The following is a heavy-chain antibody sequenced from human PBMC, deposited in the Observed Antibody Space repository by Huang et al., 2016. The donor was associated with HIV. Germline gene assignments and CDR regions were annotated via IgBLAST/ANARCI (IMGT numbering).Heavy chain of an antibody. J-gene: IGHJ6*02. Sequence: QVQLVQSGAEVKKPGASVKVSCKASGYTFTGYYMHWVRQAPGQGLEWMGWINPKRGGTNYAQKFQGRVTMTRDTSISTAYMELSRLRSDDTAVYYCAREVVSATGYYYYGMDVWGQGTTVTVSS. CDR3: AREVVSATGYYYYGMDV. CDR2: INPKRGGT. V-gene: IGHV1-2*02. CDR1: GYTFTGYY. D-gene: IGHD2-15*01.